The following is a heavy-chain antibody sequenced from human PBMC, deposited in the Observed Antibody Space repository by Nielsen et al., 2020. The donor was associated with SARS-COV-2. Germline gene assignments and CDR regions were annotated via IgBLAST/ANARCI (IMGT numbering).Heavy chain of an antibody. CDR1: GGSVSSGDYY. CDR2: IYYSGST. V-gene: IGHV4-39*01. Sequence: SETLSLTCTVSGGSVSSGDYYWGWIRQPPGKGLEWIGSIYYSGSTYYNPSLKSRVTISVDTSKNQFSLKLSSVTAADTAVYYCARQRGSYTIYYFDYWGQGTLVTVSS. J-gene: IGHJ4*02. CDR3: ARQRGSYTIYYFDY. D-gene: IGHD1-26*01.